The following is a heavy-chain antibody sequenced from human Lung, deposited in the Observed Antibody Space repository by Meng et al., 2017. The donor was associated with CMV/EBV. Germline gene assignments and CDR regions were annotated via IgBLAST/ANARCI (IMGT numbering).Heavy chain of an antibody. D-gene: IGHD2-2*01. J-gene: IGHJ5*02. CDR2: AYTGSSK. Sequence: SGFAVSSNYLSGVRQAPGKGLEWVSLAYTGSSKYYEDPVKDRCTISRDNSKNMVHLHMNNLRVEDTAVYYCARAVGSTGWPEWVDPWGQGTLVTVSS. CDR3: ARAVGSTGWPEWVDP. V-gene: IGHV3-66*02. CDR1: GFAVSSNY.